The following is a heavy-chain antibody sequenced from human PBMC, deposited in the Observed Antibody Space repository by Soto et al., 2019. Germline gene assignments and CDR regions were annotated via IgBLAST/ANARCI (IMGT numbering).Heavy chain of an antibody. CDR2: IYYSGGN. D-gene: IGHD3-10*01. J-gene: IGHJ4*02. CDR1: GGSYY. CDR3: ARQVSTGNFDY. V-gene: IGHV4-39*01. Sequence: SETLSLTCTVSGGSYYWGWIRQPPGKGLEWIGSIYYSGGNYYNPSFKSRVTISVDTSKNEFSLKLSFVTAADTAVYYCARQVSTGNFDYWGQGALVTVS.